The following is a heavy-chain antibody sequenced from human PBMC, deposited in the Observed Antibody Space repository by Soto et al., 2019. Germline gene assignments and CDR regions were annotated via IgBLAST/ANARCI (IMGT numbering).Heavy chain of an antibody. J-gene: IGHJ4*02. CDR1: GYTFTSHG. Sequence: ASVKVSCKASGYTFTSHGISWVRQAPGQGLEWMGWISAYNGNTNYAQKLQGRVTMTTDTSTSTAYMELRSLRSDDTAVYYCARHNRTPLLWFGELSSWGQGTLVTVSS. CDR3: ARHNRTPLLWFGELSS. V-gene: IGHV1-18*04. CDR2: ISAYNGNT. D-gene: IGHD3-10*01.